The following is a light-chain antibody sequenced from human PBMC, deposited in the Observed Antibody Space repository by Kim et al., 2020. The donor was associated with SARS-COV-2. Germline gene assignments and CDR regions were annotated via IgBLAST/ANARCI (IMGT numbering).Light chain of an antibody. CDR2: RAS. CDR3: QQYSTTPWT. V-gene: IGKV3-20*01. CDR1: QRVSSTD. Sequence: LSPGERATLSCRASQRVSSTDIAWYQQKPGQAPRLLISRASSRATGIPDRFSGSGSGTDFTLTVSRLDPEDVAVYYCQQYSTTPWTFGQGTKLEI. J-gene: IGKJ2*01.